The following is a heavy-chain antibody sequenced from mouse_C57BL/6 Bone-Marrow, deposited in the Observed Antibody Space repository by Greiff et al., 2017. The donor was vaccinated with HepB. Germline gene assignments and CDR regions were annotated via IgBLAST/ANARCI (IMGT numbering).Heavy chain of an antibody. Sequence: EVNVVESGGGLVKPGGSLKLSCAASGFTFSSYAMSWVRQTPEKRLEWVATISDGGSYTYYPDNVKGRFTISRDNAKNNLYLQMSHLKSEDTAMYYCARDRDSSGLYFDYWGQGTTLTVSS. J-gene: IGHJ2*01. V-gene: IGHV5-4*01. CDR2: ISDGGSYT. CDR3: ARDRDSSGLYFDY. CDR1: GFTFSSYA. D-gene: IGHD3-2*02.